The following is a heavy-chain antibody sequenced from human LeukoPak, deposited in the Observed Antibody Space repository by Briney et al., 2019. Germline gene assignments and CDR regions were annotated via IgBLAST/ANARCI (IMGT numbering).Heavy chain of an antibody. CDR2: IWYDGSNK. Sequence: PGRSLRLSCAASGFTFSSYGMHWVRQAPGKGLEWVAVIWYDGSNKYYADSVKGRFTISRDNSKNTLYLQMNSLRAEDTAVYYCAREGGRYCSSTSCYPMAFDYWGQGTLVTASS. CDR3: AREGGRYCSSTSCYPMAFDY. V-gene: IGHV3-33*01. D-gene: IGHD2-2*01. CDR1: GFTFSSYG. J-gene: IGHJ4*02.